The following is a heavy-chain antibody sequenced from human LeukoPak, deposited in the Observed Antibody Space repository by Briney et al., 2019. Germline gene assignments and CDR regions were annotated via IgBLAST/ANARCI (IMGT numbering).Heavy chain of an antibody. J-gene: IGHJ4*02. CDR1: SGSISTSNYY. V-gene: IGHV4-39*07. Sequence: SETLSLTCTVSSGSISTSNYYWGWIRQPPGKGLEWIGSIYYSGSTYYNPSLKSRVTISVDTSKNQFSLKLSSVTAADTAVYYCASIDNNRVNWGQGTLVTVSS. CDR2: IYYSGST. CDR3: ASIDNNRVN. D-gene: IGHD2/OR15-2a*01.